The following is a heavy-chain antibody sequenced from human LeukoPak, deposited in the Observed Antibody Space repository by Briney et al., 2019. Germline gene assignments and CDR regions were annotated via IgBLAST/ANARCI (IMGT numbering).Heavy chain of an antibody. CDR2: IYTSGST. D-gene: IGHD3-10*01. V-gene: IGHV4-61*02. CDR3: ARDGTYYYAFDI. Sequence: SETLSLACTVSVGSISSGSYNWSWIRQLAGKGLEWIGRIYTSGSTNYNPSLKSRVTISVDTSKNQFSLKLSSVTAADTAVYYCARDGTYYYAFDIWGQGTMVTVSS. J-gene: IGHJ3*02. CDR1: VGSISSGSYN.